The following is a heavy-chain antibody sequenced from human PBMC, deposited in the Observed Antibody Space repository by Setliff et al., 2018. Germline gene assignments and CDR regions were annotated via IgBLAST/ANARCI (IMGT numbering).Heavy chain of an antibody. CDR3: VPQGPGYGNGWWTNWFDP. D-gene: IGHD6-19*01. Sequence: PGGSLRLSCAASGFDFSDAWMSWVRQAPGKGLEWLANIKQDGSEIYSVDSVKGRFSISRDNAKNSLYLQMNSLRADDTAVYYCVPQGPGYGNGWWTNWFDPWGQGTLVTVSS. J-gene: IGHJ5*02. CDR1: GFDFSDAW. V-gene: IGHV3-7*03. CDR2: IKQDGSEI.